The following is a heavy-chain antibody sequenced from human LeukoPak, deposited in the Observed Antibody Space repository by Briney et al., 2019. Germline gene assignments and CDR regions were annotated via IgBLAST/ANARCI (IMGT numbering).Heavy chain of an antibody. J-gene: IGHJ4*02. Sequence: PSETLSLTCTVSGGSIRSYYWSWIRQPPGKGLEWIGYISDSGRANYNPSLESRVTISVDTSKNQFSLKLNSVTAADTAIYYCARHSGIGLDSWGQGTLVAVSS. CDR1: GGSIRSYY. CDR3: ARHSGIGLDS. V-gene: IGHV4-59*08. D-gene: IGHD3-10*01. CDR2: ISDSGRA.